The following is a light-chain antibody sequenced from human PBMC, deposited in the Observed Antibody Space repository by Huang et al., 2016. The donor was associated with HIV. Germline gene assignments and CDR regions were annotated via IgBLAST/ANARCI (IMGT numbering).Light chain of an antibody. CDR3: QQYDKWPPLT. CDR2: DSS. J-gene: IGKJ4*01. CDR1: QNIGNK. Sequence: EIVLTQSLATLSMSPGERATLSCRASQNIGNKLAWDQREPGQALRLLIYDSSTRATDIPARFSGSGSGTDFTLTISSLQSEDFALYYCQQYDKWPPLTFGGGTKVEIK. V-gene: IGKV3-15*01.